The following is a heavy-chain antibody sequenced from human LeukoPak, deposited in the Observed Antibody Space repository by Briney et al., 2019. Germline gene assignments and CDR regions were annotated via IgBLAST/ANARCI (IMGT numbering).Heavy chain of an antibody. CDR1: GFTFSDFG. V-gene: IGHV3-30*03. CDR2: ISYDGSYK. D-gene: IGHD4-11*01. Sequence: GGSLRLSCAASGFTFSDFGMYWVRQAPGKGLEWVAIISYDGSYKYYADSVKGRFTISRDNAKNTLYLQMNGLRAEDTAVYYCARGYSNFRSGYYYYGMDVWGQGTTVTVSS. CDR3: ARGYSNFRSGYYYYGMDV. J-gene: IGHJ6*02.